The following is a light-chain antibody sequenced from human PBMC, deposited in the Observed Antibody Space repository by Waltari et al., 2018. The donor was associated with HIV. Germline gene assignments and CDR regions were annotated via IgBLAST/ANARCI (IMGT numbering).Light chain of an antibody. J-gene: IGLJ3*02. V-gene: IGLV1-40*01. CDR1: SSNIGTNYD. CDR3: QSYDNTVNGWV. Sequence: QSVLTQPPSVSGAPGQNVTVSCTGSSSNIGTNYDVHWYQFLPGEVPKLLIYGSPIRPAGVPGRFSGSSAGTSASLAITGLQPADEADYYCQSYDNTVNGWVFGGGTRVTV. CDR2: GSP.